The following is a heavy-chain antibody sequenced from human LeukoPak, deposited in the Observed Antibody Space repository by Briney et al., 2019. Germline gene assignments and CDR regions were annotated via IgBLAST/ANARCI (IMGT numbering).Heavy chain of an antibody. CDR3: ARLSPSSSWPYYYYYGMDV. D-gene: IGHD6-13*01. V-gene: IGHV4-39*01. CDR1: GGSISSSSYY. J-gene: IGHJ6*02. Sequence: PSETLSLTCTVSGGSISSSSYYWGWIRQPPGKGLEWIGSIYYSGSTYYNPSLKSRVTISVDTSKNQFSLKLSSVTAADTAVYYCARLSPSSSWPYYYYYGMDVWGQGTTVTVSS. CDR2: IYYSGST.